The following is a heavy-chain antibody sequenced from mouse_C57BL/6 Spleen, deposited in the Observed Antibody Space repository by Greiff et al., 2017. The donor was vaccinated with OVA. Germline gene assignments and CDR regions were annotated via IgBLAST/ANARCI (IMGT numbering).Heavy chain of an antibody. CDR3: TRDRGYSSRYDY. V-gene: IGHV5-9-1*02. CDR2: ISSGGDYI. CDR1: GFTFSSYA. J-gene: IGHJ2*01. Sequence: EVKVEESGEGLVKPGGSLKLSCAASGFTFSSYAMSWVRQTPEKRLEWVAYISSGGDYIYYADTVKGRFTISRDNARNTLYLQMSSLKSEDTAMYYCTRDRGYSSRYDYWGQGTTLTVSS. D-gene: IGHD1-1*01.